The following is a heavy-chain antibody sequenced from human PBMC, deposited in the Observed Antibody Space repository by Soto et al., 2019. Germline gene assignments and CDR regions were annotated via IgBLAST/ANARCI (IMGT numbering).Heavy chain of an antibody. CDR3: ARSNNGVSYEVDY. CDR2: IYYSGST. V-gene: IGHV4-31*03. CDR1: GGSISSGGCY. J-gene: IGHJ4*02. D-gene: IGHD1-26*01. Sequence: QEKRQESGPGLVKHSQTLSLTCTVSGGSISSGGCYWSWIREHPGKGLEWIGYIYYSGSTYYNPSLKSRVTISVDTSKNQFSLKLCSVTAADTAVYYCARSNNGVSYEVDYWGQGTLVTVSS.